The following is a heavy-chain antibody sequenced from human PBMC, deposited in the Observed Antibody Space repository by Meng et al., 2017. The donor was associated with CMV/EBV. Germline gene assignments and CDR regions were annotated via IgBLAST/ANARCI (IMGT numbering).Heavy chain of an antibody. J-gene: IGHJ5*02. D-gene: IGHD3/OR15-3a*01. Sequence: QGRRVEPGGGVVQPGGSLRLSCAASGFTFSSYGMHWVRQPPGKGLEWIGYIYYSGSTYYNPSLKSRVTISVDTSKNQFSLKLSSVTAADTAVYYCAREEIGLDPWGQGTLVTVSS. CDR1: GFTFSSYGMH. CDR2: IYYSGST. CDR3: AREEIGLDP. V-gene: IGHV4-30-4*08.